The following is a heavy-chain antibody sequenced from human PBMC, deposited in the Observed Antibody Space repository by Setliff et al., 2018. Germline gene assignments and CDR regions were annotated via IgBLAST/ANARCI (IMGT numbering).Heavy chain of an antibody. CDR3: AASRAYTGAVEEWFLPKTFDF. CDR1: GDSFSDYY. CDR2: IYVTEST. J-gene: IGHJ4*02. V-gene: IGHV4-59*10. D-gene: IGHD3-10*01. Sequence: PSETLSLTCAVYGDSFSDYYWNWIRQPAGKGLEWIGRIYVTESTKYNPSLKSRVTLSIDTSKNQFSLKLSSVTAADAALYYCAASRAYTGAVEEWFLPKTFDFWGQGSPVTVSS.